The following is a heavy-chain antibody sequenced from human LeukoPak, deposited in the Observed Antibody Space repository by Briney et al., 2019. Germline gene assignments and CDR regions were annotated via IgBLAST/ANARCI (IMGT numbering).Heavy chain of an antibody. Sequence: GASVKVSCKASGGTFSSYAISWVRQAPGQGLEWMGGIIPIFGTANYAQKFQGRVTITTDESTSTAYMELSSLRSEDTAVYYCALIAAAGTLEGLSWFDPWGQGTLVTVSS. V-gene: IGHV1-69*05. D-gene: IGHD6-13*01. CDR3: ALIAAAGTLEGLSWFDP. J-gene: IGHJ5*02. CDR2: IIPIFGTA. CDR1: GGTFSSYA.